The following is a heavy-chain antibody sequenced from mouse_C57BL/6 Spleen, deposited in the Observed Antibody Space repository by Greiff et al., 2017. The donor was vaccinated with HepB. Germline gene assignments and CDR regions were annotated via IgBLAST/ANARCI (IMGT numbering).Heavy chain of an antibody. J-gene: IGHJ2*01. CDR1: GYTFTSYW. V-gene: IGHV1-69*01. Sequence: VQLQQPGAELVMPGASVKLSCKASGYTFTSYWMHWVKQRPGQGLEWIGEIDPSDSYTNYNQKFKGKSTLTVDKSSSTAYMQLSSLTSEDSAVYYCARGLLSYYFDYWGQGTTLTVSS. D-gene: IGHD2-12*01. CDR3: ARGLLSYYFDY. CDR2: IDPSDSYT.